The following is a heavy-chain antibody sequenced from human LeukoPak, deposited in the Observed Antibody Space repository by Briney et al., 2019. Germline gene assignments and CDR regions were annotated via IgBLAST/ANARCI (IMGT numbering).Heavy chain of an antibody. Sequence: SETLSLTCAVYGGSFSGYYWSWIRQPPGKGLEWIGEINHSGSTNYNPSLKSRVTISVDTPKNQFSLKLSSVTAADTAVYYCARGRYDSGSYYDDYWGQGTLVTVSS. CDR2: INHSGST. CDR3: ARGRYDSGSYYDDY. CDR1: GGSFSGYY. J-gene: IGHJ4*02. D-gene: IGHD3-10*01. V-gene: IGHV4-34*01.